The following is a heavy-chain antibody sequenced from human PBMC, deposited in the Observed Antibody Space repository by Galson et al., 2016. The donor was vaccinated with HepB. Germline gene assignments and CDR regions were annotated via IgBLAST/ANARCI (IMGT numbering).Heavy chain of an antibody. CDR1: GDSITNHF. D-gene: IGHD4-17*01. Sequence: SETLSLTCTVSGDSITNHFWTWIRQPPGQRLEWIGYIYHSGSSRYNPSLKSRLTMSADTSKNQFSLRLNSVTAADTAVYYCARSNVDYGDNSFDYWGQGTLVSVSS. V-gene: IGHV4-59*11. CDR3: ARSNVDYGDNSFDY. CDR2: IYHSGSS. J-gene: IGHJ4*02.